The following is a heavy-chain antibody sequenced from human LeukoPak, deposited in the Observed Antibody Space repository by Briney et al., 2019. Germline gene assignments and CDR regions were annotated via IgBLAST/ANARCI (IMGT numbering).Heavy chain of an antibody. CDR2: INPNSGGT. Sequence: ASVKVSCKASGYAFTGYYMHWVRQAPGQGLEWMGWINPNSGGTNYAQKFQGRVTMTRDTSISTAYMELSRLRSDDTAVYYCASALWFGESVFDYWGQGTLVTVSS. D-gene: IGHD3-10*01. CDR1: GYAFTGYY. J-gene: IGHJ4*02. CDR3: ASALWFGESVFDY. V-gene: IGHV1-2*02.